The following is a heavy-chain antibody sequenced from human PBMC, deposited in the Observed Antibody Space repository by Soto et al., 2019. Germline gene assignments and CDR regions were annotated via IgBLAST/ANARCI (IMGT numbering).Heavy chain of an antibody. CDR1: GFTFSSYA. V-gene: IGHV3-23*01. CDR3: AKTGEYYDFWSGPPGY. D-gene: IGHD3-3*01. CDR2: ISGSGGST. J-gene: IGHJ4*02. Sequence: GGSLRLSCAASGFTFSSYAMSWVRQAPGKGLEWVSTISGSGGSTYYADSVKGRFTISRDNSKNTLYLQMNSLRAEDTAVYYCAKTGEYYDFWSGPPGYWGQGTLVTVSS.